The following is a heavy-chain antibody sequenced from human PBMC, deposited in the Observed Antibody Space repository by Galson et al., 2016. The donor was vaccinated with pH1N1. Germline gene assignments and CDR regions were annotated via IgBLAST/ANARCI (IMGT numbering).Heavy chain of an antibody. CDR1: GDTFNRYG. J-gene: IGHJ6*02. CDR3: ARGRGDLAGYYYGLDV. V-gene: IGHV1-18*01. Sequence: CKASGDTFNRYGITWVLQAPGQGLQWMGWINTRNGYTKNSQKFQGRVTMTTDTTTSTVYLELRSLKSDDTGVYFCARGRGDLAGYYYGLDVWGQGTTVTVSS. CDR2: INTRNGYT. D-gene: IGHD3-10*01.